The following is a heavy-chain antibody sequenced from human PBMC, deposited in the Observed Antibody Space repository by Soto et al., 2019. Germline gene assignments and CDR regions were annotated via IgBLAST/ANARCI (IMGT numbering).Heavy chain of an antibody. D-gene: IGHD3-16*01. CDR1: GFSFSNYA. CDR2: ISGSGGNT. J-gene: IGHJ4*02. Sequence: PGGSLILSCASSGFSFSNYALILVRPAPGKGLEWVSIISGSGGNTYYATSVKGRFTISRDNSKNTLYLQMNSLSAEDTAVYYCEKPEKRESWGNGTDYWGQGTLVTVSS. CDR3: EKPEKRESWGNGTDY. V-gene: IGHV3-23*01.